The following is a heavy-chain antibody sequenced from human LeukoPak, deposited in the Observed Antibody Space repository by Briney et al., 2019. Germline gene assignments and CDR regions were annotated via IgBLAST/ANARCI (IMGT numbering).Heavy chain of an antibody. CDR3: ASERTLGYSRRWIDP. J-gene: IGHJ5*02. CDR2: INPNSGGT. Sequence: ASVKVSCKASGYTFTGYYMHWVRQAPGQGLEWMGWINPNSGGTNYAQKFQGRVTMTRDTSISTAYMELSRLRSDDTAVYYCASERTLGYSRRWIDPWGQGTLVTVSS. V-gene: IGHV1-2*02. CDR1: GYTFTGYY. D-gene: IGHD6-13*01.